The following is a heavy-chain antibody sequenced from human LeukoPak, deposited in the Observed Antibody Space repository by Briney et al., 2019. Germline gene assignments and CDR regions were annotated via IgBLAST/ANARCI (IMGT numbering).Heavy chain of an antibody. CDR3: ARRIVAAGTKYFDY. J-gene: IGHJ4*02. Sequence: GESLKISRKGSGYSFTRYWIGWVRQMTGKGPGWMGIFSPGDSDTRYSPSLQGQVTISVDKSISTAFLQWSSLKASDTAMYYCARRIVAAGTKYFDYWGQGTLVTVSS. V-gene: IGHV5-51*01. CDR1: GYSFTRYW. CDR2: FSPGDSDT. D-gene: IGHD6-13*01.